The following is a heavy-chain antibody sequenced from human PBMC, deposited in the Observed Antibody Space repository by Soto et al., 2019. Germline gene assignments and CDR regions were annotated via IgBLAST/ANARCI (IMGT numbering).Heavy chain of an antibody. V-gene: IGHV4-39*01. CDR2: IYFTGNT. D-gene: IGHD6-25*01. Sequence: SETLSLTCSVSGGSINSSRYFWGWVRQPPGKGLEWIGSIYFTGNTYYTPSLKSRLTMSIDTSKNEFSLRLNSVTAADTAVYYCAGQTFTIAAASYGRSNWFDPWGPGTLVTVSS. J-gene: IGHJ5*02. CDR1: GGSINSSRYF. CDR3: AGQTFTIAAASYGRSNWFDP.